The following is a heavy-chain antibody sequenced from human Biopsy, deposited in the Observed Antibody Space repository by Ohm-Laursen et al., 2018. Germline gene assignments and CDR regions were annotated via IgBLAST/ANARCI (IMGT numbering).Heavy chain of an antibody. V-gene: IGHV1-69*01. Sequence: SSVKVSCNASGGTFTNYAISWVRQAPGQGLEWMGGITPIFGTANYAQKFQGRVTITADESTSTAYMELSSLRSDDTAVYYCARDALGGGSYRFFYWGQGSLVTVSS. CDR3: ARDALGGGSYRFFY. CDR1: GGTFTNYA. J-gene: IGHJ4*02. D-gene: IGHD1-26*01. CDR2: ITPIFGTA.